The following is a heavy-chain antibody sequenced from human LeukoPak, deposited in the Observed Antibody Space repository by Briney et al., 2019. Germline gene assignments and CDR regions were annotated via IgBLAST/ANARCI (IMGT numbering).Heavy chain of an antibody. CDR3: ARERIAAAGILYFDY. CDR2: IIPILGIA. Sequence: GASVKVSCKASGGTFSSYAISWVRQAPGQGLEWMGRIIPILGIANYAQKFQGRVTITADKSTSTAYMELSSLRSEDTAVYYCARERIAAAGILYFDYWGQGTLVTVSS. V-gene: IGHV1-69*04. CDR1: GGTFSSYA. D-gene: IGHD6-13*01. J-gene: IGHJ4*02.